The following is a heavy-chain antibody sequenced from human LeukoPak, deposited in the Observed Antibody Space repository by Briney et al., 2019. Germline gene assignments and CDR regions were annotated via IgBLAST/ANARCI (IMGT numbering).Heavy chain of an antibody. CDR3: ARERRQLVAEF. V-gene: IGHV3-66*02. J-gene: IGHJ4*02. Sequence: GGSLRLSCAASGFTVSSNYMSWVRQAPGKGLEWASVIYSGGSTYYADSVKGRFTISRDNSKNTLYLQMNSLRAEDTAVYYCARERRQLVAEFWGQGTLVTVSS. CDR1: GFTVSSNY. D-gene: IGHD6-6*01. CDR2: IYSGGST.